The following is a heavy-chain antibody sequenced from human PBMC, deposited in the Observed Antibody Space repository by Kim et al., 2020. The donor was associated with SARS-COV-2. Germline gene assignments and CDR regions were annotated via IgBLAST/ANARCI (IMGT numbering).Heavy chain of an antibody. CDR3: ARGDYGGNPPFDY. D-gene: IGHD4-17*01. J-gene: IGHJ4*02. Sequence: YAQKFQGRVTRTRDTSISPAEMEMGRLRSADTAVYYCARGDYGGNPPFDYWGQGTLVTVSS. V-gene: IGHV1-2*02.